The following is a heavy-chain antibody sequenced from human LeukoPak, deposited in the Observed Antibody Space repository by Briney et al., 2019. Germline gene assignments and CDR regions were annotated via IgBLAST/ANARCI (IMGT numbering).Heavy chain of an antibody. CDR1: GFTFINYW. CDR2: INNDGSDT. J-gene: IGHJ4*02. CDR3: ARGYFGPEY. Sequence: GGSLRLSCAASGFTFINYWIHWVRQAPGKGLVWVSRINNDGSDTTYADAVKGRFTFSRDNAKNTLYLQMNSLRAEDTAVYYGARGYFGPEYWGQGTLVTVSS. V-gene: IGHV3-74*01. D-gene: IGHD3-9*01.